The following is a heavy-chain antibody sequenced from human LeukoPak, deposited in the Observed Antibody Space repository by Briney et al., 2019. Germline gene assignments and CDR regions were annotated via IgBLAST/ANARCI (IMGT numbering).Heavy chain of an antibody. CDR1: GFTFSDYS. D-gene: IGHD5-18*01. CDR3: ARDLPRGYSCDY. Sequence: GGSLRLSCAASGFTFSDYSMNWVRQAPGKGLEWVSYINGHGDATYYADSVGGRFSISRDNAKKSLYLQMDSLRAEDTAVYYCARDLPRGYSCDYWGQGTLVTVSS. V-gene: IGHV3-48*01. J-gene: IGHJ4*02. CDR2: INGHGDAT.